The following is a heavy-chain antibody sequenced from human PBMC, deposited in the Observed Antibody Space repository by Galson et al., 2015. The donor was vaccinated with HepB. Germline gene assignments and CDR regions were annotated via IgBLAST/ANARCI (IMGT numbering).Heavy chain of an antibody. D-gene: IGHD5-12*01. V-gene: IGHV4-59*02. CDR1: GGSVSGYY. CDR2: IYYRGGT. J-gene: IGHJ5*01. Sequence: LSLTCTVSGGSVSGYYWSWIRQTPGKGLEWIGYIYYRGGTSYDPSLKSRVTISVDTSKNQFSLKLNSVTAADTAVYYCARGGHTVATMYYWFDSWGQGTLVTVSS. CDR3: ARGGHTVATMYYWFDS.